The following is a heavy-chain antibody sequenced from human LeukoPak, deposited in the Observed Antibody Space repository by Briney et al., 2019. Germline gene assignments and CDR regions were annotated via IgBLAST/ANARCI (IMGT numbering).Heavy chain of an antibody. D-gene: IGHD3-22*01. Sequence: ASVKVSCKASGYTFTSYGISWVRQAPGQGLEWMGWISAYNGNTNYAQKLQGRVTMTTDTSTSTAYMELRSLRSDDTAVYYCAREEAVDYDSSGYYETDYWGQGTLVTVSS. V-gene: IGHV1-18*01. CDR1: GYTFTSYG. CDR3: AREEAVDYDSSGYYETDY. CDR2: ISAYNGNT. J-gene: IGHJ4*02.